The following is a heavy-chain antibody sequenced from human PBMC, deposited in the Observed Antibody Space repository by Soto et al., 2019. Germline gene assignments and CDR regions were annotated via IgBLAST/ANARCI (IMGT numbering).Heavy chain of an antibody. CDR1: GGTFNSYG. CDR2: IIPIYGTV. J-gene: IGHJ4*02. CDR3: ARVMVIRGDIPSHFGL. Sequence: QAHLAQSGAEVKKPGSSVTVSCKASGGTFNSYGISWVRQAPGQGLDWMGVIIPIYGTVNYAQKFQGRVSITADKSTSSAYLELKSLTSDDTAVYYCARVMVIRGDIPSHFGLGGQGTQVTVSS. V-gene: IGHV1-69*06. D-gene: IGHD2-21*01.